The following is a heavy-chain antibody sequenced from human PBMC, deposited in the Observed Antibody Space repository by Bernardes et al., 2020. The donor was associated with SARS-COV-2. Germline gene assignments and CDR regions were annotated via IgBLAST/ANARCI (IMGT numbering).Heavy chain of an antibody. V-gene: IGHV3-53*01. CDR2: IYSGGAT. Sequence: GGSLRLSCAASGFTVSSNYMTWVRQAPGKGLEWVSLIYSGGATSYADSVKGRFTLSRDNSKNTLYLQMGRLRAEDTAVYHCTKSAFPYYDLLTALNVWGQGTTVTVSS. D-gene: IGHD3-9*01. J-gene: IGHJ6*02. CDR3: TKSAFPYYDLLTALNV. CDR1: GFTVSSNY.